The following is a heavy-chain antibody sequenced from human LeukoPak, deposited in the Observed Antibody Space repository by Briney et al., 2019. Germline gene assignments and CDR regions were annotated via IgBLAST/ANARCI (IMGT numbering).Heavy chain of an antibody. V-gene: IGHV3-30-3*01. CDR1: GFTFSSYA. D-gene: IGHD6-13*01. CDR3: ARDGPQQQLVRWGFDY. CDR2: ISYDGSNK. J-gene: IGHJ4*02. Sequence: GGSLRLSCAASGFTFSSYAMHWVRQAPGKGLEWVAVISYDGSNKYYADSVKGRFTISRDNSKNTLFLQMNSLRAEDTAVYYCARDGPQQQLVRWGFDYWGQGTLVTVSS.